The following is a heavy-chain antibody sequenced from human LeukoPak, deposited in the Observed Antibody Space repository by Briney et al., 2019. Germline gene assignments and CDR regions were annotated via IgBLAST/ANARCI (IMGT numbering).Heavy chain of an antibody. D-gene: IGHD3-10*01. CDR1: GFTFSDYY. J-gene: IGHJ4*02. Sequence: GGSLRLSCAASGFTFSDYYMSWIRQDPGKGLEWVSYISSSSSYTNYADSVKGRFTIFRDNAKNSLYLQMNSLRAEDTAVYYCARDFYGSGSYYIYWGQGTLVTVSS. CDR3: ARDFYGSGSYYIY. CDR2: ISSSSSYT. V-gene: IGHV3-11*06.